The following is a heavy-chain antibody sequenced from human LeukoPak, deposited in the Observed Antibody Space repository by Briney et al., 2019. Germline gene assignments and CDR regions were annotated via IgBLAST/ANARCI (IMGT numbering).Heavy chain of an antibody. J-gene: IGHJ3*01. Sequence: SETLSLTCTVSGDSISSYYWSCIRQPPRKGLEWIRYIYYSGSTNYNPSLKSRVTISVDTSKNQFSLKLSSVTAADTAVYYCARALDGYRYAFDFWGQGTMVTVSS. CDR3: ARALDGYRYAFDF. D-gene: IGHD5-24*01. CDR1: GDSISSYY. CDR2: IYYSGST. V-gene: IGHV4-59*01.